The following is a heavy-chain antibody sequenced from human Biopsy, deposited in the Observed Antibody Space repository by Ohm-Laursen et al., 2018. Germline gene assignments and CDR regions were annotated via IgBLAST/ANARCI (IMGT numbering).Heavy chain of an antibody. CDR3: AADINVWNVNY. D-gene: IGHD1-1*01. CDR2: INPSGGDT. J-gene: IGHJ4*02. Sequence: GASVKVSCKASGYTFTNYYMHWVRQTPGQGLEWMGIINPSGGDTTYAQNFQGRLSMTENTSTDTAYMELRSLRSEDTAVYYCAADINVWNVNYWGQGTQVTVSS. V-gene: IGHV1-46*01. CDR1: GYTFTNYY.